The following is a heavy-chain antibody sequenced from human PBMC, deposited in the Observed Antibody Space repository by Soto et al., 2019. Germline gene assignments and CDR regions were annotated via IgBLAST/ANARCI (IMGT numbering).Heavy chain of an antibody. CDR1: GGSVRSSSYY. V-gene: IGHV4-39*01. Sequence: QVQLQESGPGLVKPSETLSLTCTVSGGSVRSSSYYWGWIRQPPGKGLEWIGSIYYSGSTYYNPSLKSRVTISVDTSKNQFSLKLSSVTAADTAFSYGARRNYTSAWSYFDYWGQGTLVTVSS. D-gene: IGHD6-19*01. CDR3: ARRNYTSAWSYFDY. CDR2: IYYSGST. J-gene: IGHJ4*02.